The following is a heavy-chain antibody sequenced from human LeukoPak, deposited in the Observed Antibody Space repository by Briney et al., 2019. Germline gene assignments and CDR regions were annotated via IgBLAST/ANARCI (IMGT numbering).Heavy chain of an antibody. CDR3: AKAFGSSGYYFDY. J-gene: IGHJ4*02. V-gene: IGHV3-30*18. CDR1: GFTFSSYG. Sequence: PGGSLRLSCAASGFTFSSYGMHWVRQAPGKGLEWVAVISYDGSNKYYADSVKGRFTISRDNSKNTLYLQMNSQRAEDTAVYYCAKAFGSSGYYFDYWGQGTLVTVSS. D-gene: IGHD3-22*01. CDR2: ISYDGSNK.